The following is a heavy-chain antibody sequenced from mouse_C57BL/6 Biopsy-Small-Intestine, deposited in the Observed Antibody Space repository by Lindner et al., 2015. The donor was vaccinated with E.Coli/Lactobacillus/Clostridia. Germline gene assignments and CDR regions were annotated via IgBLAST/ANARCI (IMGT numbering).Heavy chain of an antibody. Sequence: VQLQESGVELVKPGASVRLSCTASGFNIKDYFMHWVKQRPEQDLEWIGRIDPEDGETKYAPKFQGKATIKTDTSSNTAYLQLSSLTFEDTAVYYCARGDDYLFTYWGQGTLVTVSA. D-gene: IGHD2-4*01. CDR1: GFNIKDYF. V-gene: IGHV14-2*01. CDR2: IDPEDGET. J-gene: IGHJ3*01. CDR3: ARGDDYLFTY.